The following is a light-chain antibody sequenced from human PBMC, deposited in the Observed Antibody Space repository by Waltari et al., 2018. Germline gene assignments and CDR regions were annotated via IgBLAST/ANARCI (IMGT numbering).Light chain of an antibody. V-gene: IGKV3-15*01. CDR1: QSVSSN. CDR3: QQYNNWPPYT. Sequence: EIVMTQSPATLSVSPGERATLSCRASQSVSSNLAWYQQKPGQPLRHLIFEASRRATGIPARFSGSGSGTEFTLTISSLQSEDFAVYYCQQYNNWPPYTFGQGTKLDIK. J-gene: IGKJ2*01. CDR2: EAS.